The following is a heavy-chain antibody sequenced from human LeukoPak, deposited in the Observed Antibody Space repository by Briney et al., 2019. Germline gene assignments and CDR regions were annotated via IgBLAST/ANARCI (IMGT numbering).Heavy chain of an antibody. J-gene: IGHJ4*01. D-gene: IGHD3-16*01. CDR1: GDTLTELS. Sequence: SVKISCKVSGDTLTELSMHWVRQAPGKGLEWMGGFDPEDGETIYAQKFQGRVTMTADASTDTAYMELSSLRSEDTAVYYCATVLGYCGHGALGTASS. CDR3: ATVLGY. V-gene: IGHV1-24*01. CDR2: FDPEDGET.